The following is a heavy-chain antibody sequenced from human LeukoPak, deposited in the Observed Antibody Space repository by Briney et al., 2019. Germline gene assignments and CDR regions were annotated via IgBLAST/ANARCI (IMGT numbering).Heavy chain of an antibody. J-gene: IGHJ4*02. CDR2: ISGSGSST. D-gene: IGHD6-19*01. Sequence: GGSLRLSCAASGFTFSSYAMTWVRQAPGKGLEWVSTISGSGSSTYYADSVKGRFTISRDNSKNTLYLQMNSLRAEDTAVYSCAKGLRSSGWYRSFDYWGQGTLVTVSS. CDR1: GFTFSSYA. CDR3: AKGLRSSGWYRSFDY. V-gene: IGHV3-23*01.